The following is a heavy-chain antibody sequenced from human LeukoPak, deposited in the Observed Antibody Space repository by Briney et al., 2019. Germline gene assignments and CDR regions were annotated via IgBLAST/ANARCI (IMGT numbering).Heavy chain of an antibody. Sequence: SETLSLTCDVSGGSISSNIWWTWARQPPGKGLEWIGEIFHSGSPNYTPSLESRVTISVDKSKNQFSLKLSSVTAADTAVYYCARHYQLVRVWDYWGQGTLVTVSS. J-gene: IGHJ4*02. D-gene: IGHD6-6*01. V-gene: IGHV4/OR15-8*01. CDR2: IFHSGSP. CDR1: GGSISSNIW. CDR3: ARHYQLVRVWDY.